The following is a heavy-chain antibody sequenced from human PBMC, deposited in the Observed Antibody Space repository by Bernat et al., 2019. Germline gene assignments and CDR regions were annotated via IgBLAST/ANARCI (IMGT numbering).Heavy chain of an antibody. J-gene: IGHJ4*02. CDR3: ARHGIGASSGSFDY. CDR1: GGSISSSSYY. D-gene: IGHD3-16*01. Sequence: QLQLQESGPGLVKPSETLSLTCTVSGGSISSSSYYWGWIRQPPGKGLEWIGSIYYSGSTYYNPSLKSRVTISVDTSKNQFSLKLSSVTAADPAVYYCARHGIGASSGSFDYWGQGTLVTVSS. V-gene: IGHV4-39*01. CDR2: IYYSGST.